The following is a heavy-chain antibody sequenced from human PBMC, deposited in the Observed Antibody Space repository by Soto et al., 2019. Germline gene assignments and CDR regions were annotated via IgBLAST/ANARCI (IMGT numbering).Heavy chain of an antibody. D-gene: IGHD6-19*01. CDR1: GFTFEDFA. CDR3: AKDLRQQWLVGALGH. V-gene: IGHV3-9*01. CDR2: ISWNSGSI. J-gene: IGHJ4*02. Sequence: EGQVVESGGGWAQPGRSLRLSCTVSGFTFEDFAMHWVRQSPGKGLEWVSGISWNSGSIGYADSVKGRFTISRDNAKNFVYLQMNSLRVEDTALYYCAKDLRQQWLVGALGHWGQGTLVTVSS.